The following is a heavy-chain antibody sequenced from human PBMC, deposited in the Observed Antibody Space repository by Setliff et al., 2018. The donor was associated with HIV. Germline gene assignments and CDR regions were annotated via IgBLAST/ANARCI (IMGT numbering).Heavy chain of an antibody. J-gene: IGHJ4*02. V-gene: IGHV3-7*01. CDR2: IKGDGSET. CDR3: ARPFDQ. Sequence: PGGSLRLSCESSGFTFNNYWMSWVRQAPGKRPEWVANIKGDGSETYYVDSVKGRFTISRDNAKNSLYLQMSSLRVEDTAVYYCARPFDQWGQGALVTVSS. CDR1: GFTFNNYW.